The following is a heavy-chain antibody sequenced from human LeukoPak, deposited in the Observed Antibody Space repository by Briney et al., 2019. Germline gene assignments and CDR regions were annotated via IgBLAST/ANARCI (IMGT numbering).Heavy chain of an antibody. CDR3: ARELVGKQDLDY. D-gene: IGHD1-26*01. Sequence: GGSLRLPCAASGFTFSTFTMDWVRQAPGQGLEWVASLSPSGYYIYHANSAKGRFTISRDNAKNSLYLQMNSLRAEDTAVYYCARELVGKQDLDYWGQGTLVTVSS. J-gene: IGHJ4*02. CDR2: LSPSGYYI. V-gene: IGHV3-21*01. CDR1: GFTFSTFT.